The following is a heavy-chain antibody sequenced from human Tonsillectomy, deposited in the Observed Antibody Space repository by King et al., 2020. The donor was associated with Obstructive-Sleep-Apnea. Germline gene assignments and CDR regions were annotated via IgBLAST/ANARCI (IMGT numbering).Heavy chain of an antibody. CDR1: GGSISSSSYY. D-gene: IGHD3-22*01. CDR2: IYYSGST. Sequence: LQLQESGPGLVKPSETLSLTCTVSGGSISSSSYYWGWIRQPPGKGLEWIGSIYYSGSTYYNPSLKSRVTISVDTSKNQFSLKLSSVTAADTAVYYCARETHHYDSSGYLSYFDYWGQGTLVTVSS. J-gene: IGHJ4*02. CDR3: ARETHHYDSSGYLSYFDY. V-gene: IGHV4-39*07.